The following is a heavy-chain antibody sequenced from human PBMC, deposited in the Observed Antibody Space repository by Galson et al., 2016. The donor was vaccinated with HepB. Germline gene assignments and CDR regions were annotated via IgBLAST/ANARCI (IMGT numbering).Heavy chain of an antibody. Sequence: SLRLSCAASGFTFSSYAMNWVRQAPGKGLEWVSSIRGSGGSTDYADSVKGRFTISRDNSENTLSLQMNSLRAEDTAVYYCAKSIVAAPPNRSYYYYGMDVWGKGTTVTVSS. CDR2: IRGSGGST. D-gene: IGHD6-6*01. V-gene: IGHV3-23*01. CDR3: AKSIVAAPPNRSYYYYGMDV. J-gene: IGHJ6*04. CDR1: GFTFSSYA.